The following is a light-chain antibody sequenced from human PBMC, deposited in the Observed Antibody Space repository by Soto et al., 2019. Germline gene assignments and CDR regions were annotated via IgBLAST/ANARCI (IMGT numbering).Light chain of an antibody. V-gene: IGLV2-14*01. CDR1: SSDVGGYNY. J-gene: IGLJ2*01. CDR3: SSYTSSSTKV. CDR2: DIS. Sequence: QSALTQPASVSGSPGQSITISCTGTSSDVGGYNYVSWYQQHPGKAPKLMIYDISNRPSGVSNRFSGSKSGNTAFLTISGLQAEDDDDYYCSSYTSSSTKVFGGGTKLTVL.